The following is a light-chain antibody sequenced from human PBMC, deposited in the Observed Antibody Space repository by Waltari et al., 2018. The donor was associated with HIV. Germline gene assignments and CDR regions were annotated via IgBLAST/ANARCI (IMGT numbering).Light chain of an antibody. Sequence: QSALTQTVSVTGSPGQSITLSCTGTSGDVGGYNYVPWYQQHPGKAPKLMIYDVSNRPSGVSNRFSGSKSGNTASLTISGLQAEDEADYYCSSYTSSNTLPYVFGTGTKVTVL. CDR1: SGDVGGYNY. J-gene: IGLJ1*01. V-gene: IGLV2-14*03. CDR2: DVS. CDR3: SSYTSSNTLPYV.